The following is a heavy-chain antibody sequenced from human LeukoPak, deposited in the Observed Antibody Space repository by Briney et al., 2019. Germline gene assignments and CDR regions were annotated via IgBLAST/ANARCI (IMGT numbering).Heavy chain of an antibody. Sequence: GRSLRLSCAASGFTFRSYSMNWVRQAPGKWLEWVSSISGSSSYIYYADSVKGRFTISIENAKNSLYLQMSSLRAEDTAVYYCARDLTSSSWEGFDPWGQGTLVTVSS. V-gene: IGHV3-21*06. CDR3: ARDLTSSSWEGFDP. CDR2: ISGSSSYI. D-gene: IGHD2-2*01. J-gene: IGHJ5*02. CDR1: GFTFRSYS.